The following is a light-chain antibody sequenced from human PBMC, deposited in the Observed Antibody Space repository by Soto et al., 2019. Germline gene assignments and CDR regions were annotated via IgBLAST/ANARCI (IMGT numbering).Light chain of an antibody. V-gene: IGLV2-14*03. CDR3: TSYTPSSTYV. J-gene: IGLJ1*01. CDR1: SSYVGNYDY. CDR2: AVS. Sequence: QSALTQPASVSGSPGQSITISCSETSSYVGNYDYVSWYQQYPGKAPKLMIYAVSRRPSGVSNRFSGSKSGNTASLTISGLQAEDEADYYCTSYTPSSTYVFGTGTKLTVL.